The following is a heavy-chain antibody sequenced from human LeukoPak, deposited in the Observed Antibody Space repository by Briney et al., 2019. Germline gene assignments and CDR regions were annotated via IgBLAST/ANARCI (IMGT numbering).Heavy chain of an antibody. J-gene: IGHJ4*02. Sequence: SETLSLTCTVSGGSISSGGYYWRWIRQHPGKGLELIGYIYSSGSTYYNPSLKSRLTISVDTSKNQFSLKLSSVTAADTAVYYCAREGDGSKPFDYWGQGTLVTVSS. D-gene: IGHD1-26*01. CDR3: AREGDGSKPFDY. CDR1: GGSISSGGYY. CDR2: IYSSGST. V-gene: IGHV4-31*03.